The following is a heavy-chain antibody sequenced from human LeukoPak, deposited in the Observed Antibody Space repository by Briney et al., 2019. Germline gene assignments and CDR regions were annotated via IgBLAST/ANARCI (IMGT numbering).Heavy chain of an antibody. CDR2: ISSSSSTI. CDR3: AKVRWDNSGWYYLDS. D-gene: IGHD6-19*01. J-gene: IGHJ4*02. V-gene: IGHV3-48*01. Sequence: GGSLRLSCAASGFTFSSYGMTWVRQAPGKGLEWVSYISSSSSTIYYADSVKGRFTISRDNSKSTLLLQMNSLRAEDTAVYYCAKVRWDNSGWYYLDSWGQGALVTVSS. CDR1: GFTFSSYG.